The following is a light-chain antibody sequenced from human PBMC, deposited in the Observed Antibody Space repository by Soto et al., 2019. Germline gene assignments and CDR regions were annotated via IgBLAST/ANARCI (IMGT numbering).Light chain of an antibody. Sequence: EMLLTQSPGTLSLSPGERATLSCRASQSVSSSYLAWYQQKPGQAPRLLIYGASSRPTGIPDRFSGSGSGTDFTLTISRLEPEDFAVYYCQQYGSSSTFGQGTRLEI. CDR2: GAS. CDR3: QQYGSSST. CDR1: QSVSSSY. J-gene: IGKJ5*01. V-gene: IGKV3-20*01.